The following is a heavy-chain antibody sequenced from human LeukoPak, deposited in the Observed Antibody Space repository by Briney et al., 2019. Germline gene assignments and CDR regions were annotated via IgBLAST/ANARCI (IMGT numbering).Heavy chain of an antibody. V-gene: IGHV1-24*01. D-gene: IGHD1-1*01. J-gene: IGHJ4*02. CDR2: FDPEDGET. CDR1: GYTLTELS. CDR3: ATTGDWKGYYFDY. Sequence: ASVKVSCKVSGYTLTELSMHWVRQAPGKGLEWMGGFDPEDGETIYAQKFQGRVTMTEDTSTDTAYMELSSLRSEDTAVYYCATTGDWKGYYFDYWGQGTLDTVSS.